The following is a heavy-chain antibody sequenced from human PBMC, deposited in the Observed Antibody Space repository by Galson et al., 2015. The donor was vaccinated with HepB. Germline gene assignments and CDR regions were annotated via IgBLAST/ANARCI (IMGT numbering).Heavy chain of an antibody. Sequence: SLRLSCAASGFTFSDYYMSWVRQAPGKGLEWVANIKQDGSEKYYVDSVKGRFTISRDNAKNSLYLRMNSLRAEDTAVYYCARDPGYSSGWYLGYWGQGTLVTASS. D-gene: IGHD6-19*01. CDR1: GFTFSDYY. V-gene: IGHV3-7*01. CDR2: IKQDGSEK. J-gene: IGHJ4*02. CDR3: ARDPGYSSGWYLGY.